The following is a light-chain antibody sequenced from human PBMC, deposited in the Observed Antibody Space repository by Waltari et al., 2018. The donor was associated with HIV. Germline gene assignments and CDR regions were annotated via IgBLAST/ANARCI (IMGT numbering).Light chain of an antibody. CDR1: LGISSA. Sequence: IQLTQSPSSLFASVGDRVTITCRASLGISSALAWYQQKAGKAPKLLIYDGSSLESGVPSRFSGTGSGTDFTLIISSLQPEDFATYYCQQFKSYPHTFGGGTKVEIK. CDR2: DGS. J-gene: IGKJ4*01. V-gene: IGKV1-13*02. CDR3: QQFKSYPHT.